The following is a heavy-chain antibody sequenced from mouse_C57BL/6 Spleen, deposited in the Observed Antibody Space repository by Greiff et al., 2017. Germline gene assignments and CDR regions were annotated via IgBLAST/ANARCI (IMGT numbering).Heavy chain of an antibody. CDR2: ISDGGSYT. CDR1: GFTFSSYA. V-gene: IGHV5-4*03. D-gene: IGHD2-2*01. Sequence: EVKLMESGGGLVKPGGSLKLSCAASGFTFSSYAMSWVRQTPEKRLEWVATISDGGSYTYYPDNVKGRFTISRDNAKNNLYLQMSHLKSEDTAMYYCARAPFYYGYDVDFDYWGQGTTLTVSS. J-gene: IGHJ2*01. CDR3: ARAPFYYGYDVDFDY.